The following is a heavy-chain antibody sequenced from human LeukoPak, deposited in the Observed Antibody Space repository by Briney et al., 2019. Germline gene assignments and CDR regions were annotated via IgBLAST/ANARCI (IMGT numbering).Heavy chain of an antibody. CDR3: ARVRAAAGTGFDY. CDR2: ISYDGSNK. V-gene: IGHV3-30*04. J-gene: IGHJ4*02. CDR1: GFTFSSYA. D-gene: IGHD6-13*01. Sequence: PGRSLRLSCAASGFTFSSYAKHWVRQAPGKGLEWVAVISYDGSNKYYADSVKGRFTISRDNSKNTLYLQMNSLRAEDTAVYYCARVRAAAGTGFDYWGQGTLVTVSS.